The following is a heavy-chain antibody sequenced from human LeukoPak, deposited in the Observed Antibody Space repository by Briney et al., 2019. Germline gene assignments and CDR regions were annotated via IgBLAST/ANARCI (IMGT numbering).Heavy chain of an antibody. D-gene: IGHD2-2*01. Sequence: ASVKVSCKASGYIFTDYYMHWVRQAPGQELGWMGRINPNSGGTNYAQKFQGRVTMTRDTSISTAYTELSRLRSDDTAVYYCARGALTQYIVVVPAAMTPWGQGTLVTVSS. J-gene: IGHJ5*02. V-gene: IGHV1/OR15-1*01. CDR1: GYIFTDYY. CDR3: ARGALTQYIVVVPAAMTP. CDR2: INPNSGGT.